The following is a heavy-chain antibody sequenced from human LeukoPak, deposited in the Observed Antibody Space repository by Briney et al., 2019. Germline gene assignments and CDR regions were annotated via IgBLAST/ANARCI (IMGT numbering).Heavy chain of an antibody. CDR3: AQGHYVGNSEFLDN. D-gene: IGHD4-23*01. V-gene: IGHV3-33*07. CDR2: IYNDGGLP. Sequence: GGSLRLSCAASGFSFSSYGMYWVRQAPGKGLEWVALIYNDGGLPNYLDSVRGRFTISRDNSKNTLYLQMDSLRVEDTAVYYCAQGHYVGNSEFLDNWGQGSLVIVSS. CDR1: GFSFSSYG. J-gene: IGHJ4*02.